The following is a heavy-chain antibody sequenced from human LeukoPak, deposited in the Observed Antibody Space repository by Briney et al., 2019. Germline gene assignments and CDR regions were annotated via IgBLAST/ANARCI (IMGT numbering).Heavy chain of an antibody. CDR3: ARGGTPYYYDSSGYYGAIDY. CDR1: GGSISSGGYY. D-gene: IGHD3-22*01. V-gene: IGHV4-31*03. CDR2: IYYSGST. J-gene: IGHJ4*02. Sequence: SQTLSLTCTVSGGSISSGGYYWSWIRQHPGKGLEWIGYIYYSGSTYYNPSLKSRVTISVDTSKNQFSLKLSSVTAADTAVYYCARGGTPYYYDSSGYYGAIDYWGQGTLVTVSS.